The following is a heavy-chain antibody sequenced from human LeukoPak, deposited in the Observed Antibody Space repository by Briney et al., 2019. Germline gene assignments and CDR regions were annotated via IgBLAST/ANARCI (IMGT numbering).Heavy chain of an antibody. Sequence: PGGSLRLSCAASGFTFNSYAMSWVRQAPGKGLEWVSVISGSGDSTFYAASVKGRFTTSRDNSKNTLYLQMNSLRAEDTAVYYCAKDEAGGYFDYWGQGTLVTVSS. V-gene: IGHV3-23*01. J-gene: IGHJ4*02. CDR3: AKDEAGGYFDY. CDR1: GFTFNSYA. CDR2: ISGSGDST. D-gene: IGHD3-10*01.